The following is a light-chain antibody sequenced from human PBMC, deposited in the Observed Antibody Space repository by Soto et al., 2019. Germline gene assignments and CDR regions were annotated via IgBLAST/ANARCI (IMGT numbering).Light chain of an antibody. J-gene: IGLJ2*01. V-gene: IGLV1-51*01. CDR3: GTWDSSLSAGV. CDR1: SSNIGNNY. Sequence: QSVLTQPPSVSAAPGQKVTISCSGGSSNIGNNYVSWYQQLPGTAPKLLIYDNNKRPSGIPDQFSGSKSGTSATLGITGLQTGDEANYYCGTWDSSLSAGVFGGGTK. CDR2: DNN.